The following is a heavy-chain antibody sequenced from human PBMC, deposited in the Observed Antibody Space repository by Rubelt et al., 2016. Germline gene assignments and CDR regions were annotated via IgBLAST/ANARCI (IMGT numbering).Heavy chain of an antibody. Sequence: QVQLVQSGAEVKKPGASVKVSCKASGYTFTSYYMHWVRQAPGQGLEWMGIINPNGGSTSDAQKFQGRVTIPRDTSTSTVYMELSSLRSEDTAVYSCARAASTVTTLLDLGYWGQGTLVTVSS. CDR2: INPNGGST. V-gene: IGHV1-46*01. J-gene: IGHJ4*02. D-gene: IGHD4-17*01. CDR3: ARAASTVTTLLDLGY. CDR1: GYTFTSYY.